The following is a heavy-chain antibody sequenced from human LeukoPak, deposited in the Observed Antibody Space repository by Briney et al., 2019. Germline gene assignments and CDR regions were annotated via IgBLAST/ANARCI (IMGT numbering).Heavy chain of an antibody. D-gene: IGHD2-2*01. V-gene: IGHV4-4*08. CDR1: GDSISRYY. CDR2: INNSGGT. CDR3: AGVPAAVYYYYGMDV. Sequence: SETLSLTCTVSGDSISRYYWSWIRQPPGKGLEWIGYINNSGGTSYNPSLKSRVTISLDTSKNQFSLKLNSVTTTDTAVYYCAGVPAAVYYYYGMDVWGQGTTVTVSS. J-gene: IGHJ6*02.